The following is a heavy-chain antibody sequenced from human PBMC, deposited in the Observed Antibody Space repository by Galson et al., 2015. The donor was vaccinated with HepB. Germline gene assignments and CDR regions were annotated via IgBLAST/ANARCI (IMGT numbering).Heavy chain of an antibody. D-gene: IGHD2-2*02. CDR2: ISAYNGNT. CDR1: GYTFTSYG. V-gene: IGHV1-18*04. CDR3: ARDLQDIVVVPAAIFRDNWFDP. Sequence: QSGAEVKKPGASVKVSCKASGYTFTSYGISWVRQAPGQGLEWMGWISAYNGNTNYAQKLQGRVTMTTDTSTSTAYMELRSLRSDDTAVYYCARDLQDIVVVPAAIFRDNWFDPWGQGTLVTVSS. J-gene: IGHJ5*02.